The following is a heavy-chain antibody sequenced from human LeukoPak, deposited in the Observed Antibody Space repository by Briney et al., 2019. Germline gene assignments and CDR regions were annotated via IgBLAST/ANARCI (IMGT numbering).Heavy chain of an antibody. CDR3: ARDSGHCEDNSYNHFDY. CDR2: ISEIGTTI. Sequence: PGGSLRVSCAASGFNLRTYEMSWGRQAAGKGLGLVAYISEIGTTIYYAASVNSRFTISKENTKISLYLQLNSLRADDTAVYYCARDSGHCEDNSYNHFDYWGQGTLVTVSS. CDR1: GFNLRTYE. D-gene: IGHD5-24*01. J-gene: IGHJ4*02. V-gene: IGHV3-48*03.